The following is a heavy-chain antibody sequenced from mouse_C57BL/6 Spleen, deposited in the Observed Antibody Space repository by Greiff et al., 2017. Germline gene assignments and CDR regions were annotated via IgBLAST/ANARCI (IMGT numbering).Heavy chain of an antibody. V-gene: IGHV3-6*01. CDR2: ISYDGSN. CDR1: GYSITSGYY. Sequence: ESGPGLVKPSQSLSLTCSVTGYSITSGYYWNWIRQFPGNKLEWMGYISYDGSNNYNPSLKNRISITRDTSKNQFSLKLNSVTTEDTATYYCAREDYGIDYWGQGTTLTVSS. D-gene: IGHD1-1*01. J-gene: IGHJ2*01. CDR3: AREDYGIDY.